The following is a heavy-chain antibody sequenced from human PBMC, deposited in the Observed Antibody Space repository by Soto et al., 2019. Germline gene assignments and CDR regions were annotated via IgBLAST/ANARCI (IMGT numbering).Heavy chain of an antibody. CDR3: ARDGVEKYQLLRAVYYYYGMDV. J-gene: IGHJ6*02. Sequence: GGSLRLSCAASGVTVSSYEMNWVRKAPGKGLEWVSYISSSGSTIYYADSVKGRFTISRDNAKNSLYLQMNSLRAEDTAVYYCARDGVEKYQLLRAVYYYYGMDVWGQGTMVTVSS. CDR2: ISSSGSTI. D-gene: IGHD2-2*01. CDR1: GVTVSSYE. V-gene: IGHV3-48*03.